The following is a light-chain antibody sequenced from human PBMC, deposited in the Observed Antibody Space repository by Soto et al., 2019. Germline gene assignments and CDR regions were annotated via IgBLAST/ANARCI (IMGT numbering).Light chain of an antibody. CDR1: TSDIGGYDY. J-gene: IGLJ1*01. CDR3: SSHGGKSPYV. V-gene: IGLV2-8*01. CDR2: EVN. Sequence: QSALTQPPSASGSPGQSVAISCTGTTSDIGGYDYVSWYQQHPGKAPKLMIYEVNKRPSGVPDRFSGSKSGNTASLTVSGLRAEYEADYYGSSHGGKSPYVFGTGTKLTV.